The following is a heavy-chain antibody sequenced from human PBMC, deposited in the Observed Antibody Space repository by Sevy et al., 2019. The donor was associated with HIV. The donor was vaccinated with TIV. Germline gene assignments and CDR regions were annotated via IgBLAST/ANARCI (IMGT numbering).Heavy chain of an antibody. CDR3: ARDRAETTNWFDP. Sequence: ASVKVSCKASGYTFTSYGISWVRQAPGQGLEWMGWIRAYNGNTNYAQKLQGRVTMTTDTSTTTAYMELRSLRSDDTAVYYCARDRAETTNWFDPWGQGTLVTVSS. J-gene: IGHJ5*02. D-gene: IGHD4-17*01. CDR1: GYTFTSYG. V-gene: IGHV1-18*01. CDR2: IRAYNGNT.